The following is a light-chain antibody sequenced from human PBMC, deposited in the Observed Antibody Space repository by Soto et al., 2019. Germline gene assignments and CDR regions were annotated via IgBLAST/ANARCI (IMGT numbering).Light chain of an antibody. CDR2: YDS. CDR1: NIGSKS. J-gene: IGLJ2*01. CDR3: QVWDSSSDPV. V-gene: IGLV3-21*04. Sequence: SYELTQPPSVSVAPGKTARITCGGNNIGSKSVHWYQQKPGQAPVLVIYYDSDRPSGIPERFSGSNSGNTATLTISRVEAGDEADYHCQVWDSSSDPVFGGGTKLTVL.